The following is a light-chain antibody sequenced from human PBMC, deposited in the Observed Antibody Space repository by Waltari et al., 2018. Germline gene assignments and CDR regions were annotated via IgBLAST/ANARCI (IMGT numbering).Light chain of an antibody. Sequence: DTQMTQSPSSVSASVGDRVTMSCRTSQDVSNYLAWYQQKPGKAPKLLIYGASTLESGVPSKFSGSGSGTEFTLAISSLQPDDFATYYCQQANSLPFTFGQGTRLEI. CDR3: QQANSLPFT. J-gene: IGKJ5*01. CDR2: GAS. V-gene: IGKV1D-12*01. CDR1: QDVSNY.